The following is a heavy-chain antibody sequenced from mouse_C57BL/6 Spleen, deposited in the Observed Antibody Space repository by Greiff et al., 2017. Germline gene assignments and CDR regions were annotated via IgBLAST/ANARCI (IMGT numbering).Heavy chain of an antibody. Sequence: VQLQQSGAELMKPGASVKLSCKATGYTFTGYWIEWVKQRPGHGLEWIGEILPGSGSTNSNEKFKGKATFTADTSSNTADMQLSSLTTEDSAIYCCARPYDGYSFDYWGQGTTLTVSS. CDR1: GYTFTGYW. J-gene: IGHJ2*01. CDR3: ARPYDGYSFDY. D-gene: IGHD2-3*01. V-gene: IGHV1-9*01. CDR2: ILPGSGST.